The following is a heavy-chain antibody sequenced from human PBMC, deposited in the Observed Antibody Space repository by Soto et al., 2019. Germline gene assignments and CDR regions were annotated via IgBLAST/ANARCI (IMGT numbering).Heavy chain of an antibody. CDR2: IYYSGST. J-gene: IGHJ4*02. V-gene: IGHV4-39*01. D-gene: IGHD5-18*01. CDR3: ARHGGGVDTAEYYFDY. Sequence: SETLSLTCTVSGGSISSSSYYWGWIRQPPGKGLEWIGSIYYSGSTYYNPSLKSRVTISVDTSKNQFSLKLSSVTAADTAVYYCARHGGGVDTAEYYFDYWGQGTLVTVSS. CDR1: GGSISSSSYY.